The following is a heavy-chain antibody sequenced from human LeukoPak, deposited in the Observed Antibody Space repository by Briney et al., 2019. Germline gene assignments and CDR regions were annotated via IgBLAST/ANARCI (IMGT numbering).Heavy chain of an antibody. J-gene: IGHJ3*02. V-gene: IGHV3-30*14. Sequence: PGRSLRLSCAASGFTFSSYAMHWVRQAPGKGLEWVAAISYDENIKNYADSVKGRFTISRDNSKNTLYLQMNSLRAEDTAVYYCARSQKRITMVRVWVRGKAFDIWGQGTMVTVSS. CDR1: GFTFSSYA. CDR3: ARSQKRITMVRVWVRGKAFDI. CDR2: ISYDENIK. D-gene: IGHD3-10*01.